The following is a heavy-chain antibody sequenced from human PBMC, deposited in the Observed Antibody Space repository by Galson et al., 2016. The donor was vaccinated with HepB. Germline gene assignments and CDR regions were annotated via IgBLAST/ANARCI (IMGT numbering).Heavy chain of an antibody. CDR1: GDTFTGYY. J-gene: IGHJ3*02. V-gene: IGHV1-2*04. D-gene: IGHD6-25*01. Sequence: SVKVSCKASGDTFTGYYIHWVRQAPGQGLEWMAWLSANSGATNYAQKFKGWVTMTRDTSINTAYMELTSLTSDATAIYYCATSTGYRSGWGAFDIWGQGTMVTVSS. CDR3: ATSTGYRSGWGAFDI. CDR2: LSANSGAT.